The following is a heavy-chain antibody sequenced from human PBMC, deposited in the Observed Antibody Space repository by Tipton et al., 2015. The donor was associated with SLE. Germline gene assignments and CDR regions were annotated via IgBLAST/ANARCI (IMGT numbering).Heavy chain of an antibody. CDR2: ISYEGVNA. V-gene: IGHV3-30*04. Sequence: SLRLSCAASGFMFSNYAMHWVRQAPGKGLEWVAVISYEGVNAYFADSLKGRFTVSRDNSKNTLYLHMNRLRGEDTAVYYCARDWIPATNYYYGMDVWGQGTTVTVSS. CDR1: GFMFSNYA. D-gene: IGHD1/OR15-1a*01. J-gene: IGHJ6*02. CDR3: ARDWIPATNYYYGMDV.